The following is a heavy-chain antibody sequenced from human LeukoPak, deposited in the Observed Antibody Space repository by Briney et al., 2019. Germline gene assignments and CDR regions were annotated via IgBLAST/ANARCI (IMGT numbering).Heavy chain of an antibody. V-gene: IGHV4-59*01. J-gene: IGHJ4*02. CDR2: IYYSGST. CDR1: GGSISSYY. CDR3: AGSPFCSVGSCYTGLPY. Sequence: TSETLSLTCTVSGGSISSYYWSWIRQPPGKGLEWIGYIYYSGSTNYNPSLKSRVTISVDTSKNQFSLKLSSVTAADTAVYYCAGSPFCSVGSCYTGLPYWGQGTLVTVSS. D-gene: IGHD2-15*01.